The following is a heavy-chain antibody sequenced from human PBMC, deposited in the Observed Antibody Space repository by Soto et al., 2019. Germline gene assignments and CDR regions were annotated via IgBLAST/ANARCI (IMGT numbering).Heavy chain of an antibody. CDR2: IYYSGST. Sequence: SETLSLTCTVSGGSVSSGSYYWSWIRQPPGKGLEWIGYIYYSGSTNYNPSLKSRVTISVDTSKNQFSLKLSSVTAADTAVYYCARELAYCGGDCYSILDPWGQGTLVTVSS. V-gene: IGHV4-61*01. CDR1: GGSVSSGSYY. J-gene: IGHJ5*02. CDR3: ARELAYCGGDCYSILDP. D-gene: IGHD2-21*02.